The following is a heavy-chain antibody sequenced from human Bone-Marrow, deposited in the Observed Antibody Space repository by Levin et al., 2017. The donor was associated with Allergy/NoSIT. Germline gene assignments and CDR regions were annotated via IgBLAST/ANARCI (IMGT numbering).Heavy chain of an antibody. Sequence: GGSLRLSCAASGFTFSSYSMNWVRQAPGKGLEWVSYISFGSSNMYYGDSVKGRFTVSRDNAKNSLYLQMNSLRPEDTAVYYCASAKICDTTSCYDYFDYWGPGTLVTVSS. D-gene: IGHD2-2*01. CDR2: ISFGSSNM. CDR3: ASAKICDTTSCYDYFDY. V-gene: IGHV3-21*01. CDR1: GFTFSSYS. J-gene: IGHJ4*02.